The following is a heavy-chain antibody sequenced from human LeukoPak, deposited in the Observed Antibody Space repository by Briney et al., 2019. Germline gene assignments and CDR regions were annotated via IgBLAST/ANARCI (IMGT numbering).Heavy chain of an antibody. Sequence: GVPLTLSCVASGFTFNDYPMRWLRQAPGKGREWVSAFGGSGDNTYYAVSVMGRFTVSRDNSKNTLYLQMISLRADDTAVYYCAKRPDYYGSGLIDYWGQGTLVTVSS. CDR2: FGGSGDNT. CDR3: AKRPDYYGSGLIDY. CDR1: GFTFNDYP. V-gene: IGHV3-23*01. J-gene: IGHJ4*02. D-gene: IGHD3-10*01.